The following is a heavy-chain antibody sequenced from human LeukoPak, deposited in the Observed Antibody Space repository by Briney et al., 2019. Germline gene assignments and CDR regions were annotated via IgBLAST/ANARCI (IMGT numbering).Heavy chain of an antibody. D-gene: IGHD4-17*01. J-gene: IGHJ6*02. CDR2: IIPILGIA. V-gene: IGHV1-69*02. CDR1: GGTFSSYT. CDR3: ARASGDYFYYYGMDV. Sequence: GASVKVSCKASGGTFSSYTISWVRQAPGQGLEWMGRIIPILGIANYAQKFQGRATITADKSTSTAYMELSSLRSEDTAVYYCARASGDYFYYYGMDVWGQGTTVTVSS.